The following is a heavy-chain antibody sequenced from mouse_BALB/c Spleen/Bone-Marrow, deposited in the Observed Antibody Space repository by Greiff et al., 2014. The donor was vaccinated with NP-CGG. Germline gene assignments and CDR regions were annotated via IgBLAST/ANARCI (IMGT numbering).Heavy chain of an antibody. CDR3: AREGSYDGCSGHFDY. V-gene: IGHV1-4*01. CDR1: GYSFTSYT. D-gene: IGHD2-3*01. J-gene: IGHJ2*01. Sequence: VMLVESGAELARPGASVRMSCKASGYSFTSYTMHWLKQRPGQGLEWIAYIVPSSAYSNYNQKFKDKATLTADRSSSTAYMRLSSLTSENSAVYYCAREGSYDGCSGHFDYWGPGTTLTVSS. CDR2: IVPSSAYS.